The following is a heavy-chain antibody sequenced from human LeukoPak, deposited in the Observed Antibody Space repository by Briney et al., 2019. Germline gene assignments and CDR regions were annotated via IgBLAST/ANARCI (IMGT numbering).Heavy chain of an antibody. J-gene: IGHJ4*02. V-gene: IGHV5-51*01. CDR2: IYPGDSDT. Sequence: GESLKISCKGSGYRFTSYWIGWVRQMPGKGLEWMGIIYPGDSDTRYSPSFQVQVTISADKSISTAYLQWSSLKASDTAMYYCARLSLLWFGELSSPLDYWGQGTLVTVSS. CDR1: GYRFTSYW. CDR3: ARLSLLWFGELSSPLDY. D-gene: IGHD3-10*01.